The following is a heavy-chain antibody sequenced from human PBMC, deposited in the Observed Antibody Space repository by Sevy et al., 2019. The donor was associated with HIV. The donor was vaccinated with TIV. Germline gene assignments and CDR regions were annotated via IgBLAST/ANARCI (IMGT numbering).Heavy chain of an antibody. D-gene: IGHD2-21*02. CDR2: ISGSSSYI. CDR3: ARGRGDPRADGFDY. CDR1: GFNFNIYS. J-gene: IGHJ4*02. V-gene: IGHV3-21*01. Sequence: GGSLRLSCAASGFNFNIYSMNWVRQAPGKGLEWVSSISGSSSYIFYADSVKGRFTISRDNAKNSLYLQMNSLRAEDTAVYYCARGRGDPRADGFDYWGQGTLVTVSS.